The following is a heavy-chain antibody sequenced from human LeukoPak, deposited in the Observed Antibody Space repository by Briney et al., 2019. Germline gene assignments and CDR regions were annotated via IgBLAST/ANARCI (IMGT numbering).Heavy chain of an antibody. CDR1: AFTFSSYD. V-gene: IGHV3-13*01. D-gene: IGHD3-9*01. CDR2: IGTAGDT. J-gene: IGHJ5*02. CDR3: ARGHMLTGYYNFAWFDP. Sequence: GGSLRLSCAASAFTFSSYDMHWVRHPTGKGLEWVSAIGTAGDTYYSHSVKGRFTISRENAKNSLYLHMNSLSAGDTAVYFCARGHMLTGYYNFAWFDPWGQGTLVTVSS.